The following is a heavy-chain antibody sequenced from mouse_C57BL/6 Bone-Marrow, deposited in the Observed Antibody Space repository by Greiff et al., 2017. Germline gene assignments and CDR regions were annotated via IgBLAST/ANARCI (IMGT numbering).Heavy chain of an antibody. V-gene: IGHV3-6*01. J-gene: IGHJ1*03. CDR3: ARVGLLYFDV. Sequence: EVKLLESGPGLVKPSQSLSLTCSVTGYSITSGYYWNWIRQFPGNKLEWMGYISYDGSNNYNPSLKNRISITRDTSKNQFFLKLNSVTTEDTATYYCARVGLLYFDVWGTGTTVTVSS. CDR1: GYSITSGYY. CDR2: ISYDGSN.